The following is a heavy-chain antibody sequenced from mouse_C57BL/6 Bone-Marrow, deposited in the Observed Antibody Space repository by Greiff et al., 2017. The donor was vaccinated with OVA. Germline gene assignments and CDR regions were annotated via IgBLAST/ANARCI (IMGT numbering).Heavy chain of an antibody. D-gene: IGHD3-3*01. J-gene: IGHJ2*01. CDR3: ARRGWAFDY. CDR1: GFTFSSYG. V-gene: IGHV5-6*01. Sequence: EVQRVESGGDLVKPGGSLKLSCAASGFTFSSYGMSWVRQTPDKRLEWVATISSGGSYTYYPDSVQGRFTISRDNAKNTLYLQMSSLKSEDTAMYYCARRGWAFDYWGQGTTLTVSS. CDR2: ISSGGSYT.